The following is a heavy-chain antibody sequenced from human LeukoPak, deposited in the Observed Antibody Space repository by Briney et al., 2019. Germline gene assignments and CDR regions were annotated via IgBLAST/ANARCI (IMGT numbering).Heavy chain of an antibody. CDR2: INPNSGGT. CDR3: ARRGIDDILTGYYGY. J-gene: IGHJ4*02. Sequence: GASVKVSCKASGYTFTGYYMHWVRQAPGQGLEWMGWINPNSGGTNYAQKFQGRVTMTRDTSISTAYMELSRLRSDDTAVYYCARRGIDDILTGYYGYWGQGTLVTVSS. D-gene: IGHD3-9*01. CDR1: GYTFTGYY. V-gene: IGHV1-2*02.